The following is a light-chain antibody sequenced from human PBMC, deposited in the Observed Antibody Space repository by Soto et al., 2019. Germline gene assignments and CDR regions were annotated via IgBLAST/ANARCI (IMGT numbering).Light chain of an antibody. Sequence: DDVMTQSPLSLPVTLGQPASISCRSSQSLVYNDGNTYLDWFQQRPGQSPRRLIYEVSNWDSGVPDRFSGSGSGTDFTLKISRVEAEDVGVYYCMQGTHWLGPFGQGTKVEIK. CDR1: QSLVYNDGNTY. J-gene: IGKJ1*01. CDR2: EVS. V-gene: IGKV2D-30*01. CDR3: MQGTHWLGP.